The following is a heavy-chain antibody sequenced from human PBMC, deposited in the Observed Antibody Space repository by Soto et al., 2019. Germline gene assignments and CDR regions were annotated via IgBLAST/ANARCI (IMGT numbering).Heavy chain of an antibody. CDR2: ISDSGGST. J-gene: IGHJ4*02. V-gene: IGHV3-23*01. CDR3: AKRSNTPAAMKSPFDY. CDR1: GFTFSSYA. D-gene: IGHD2-2*01. Sequence: EVQLLESGGGLLQPGGSLRLSCAASGFTFSSYAMNWVRQAPGKGLEWVSTISDSGGSTYYADSVKGRLTISRDNSKNTLYLQMNSLRAEDTAVYYCAKRSNTPAAMKSPFDYWGQGTLVTVSS.